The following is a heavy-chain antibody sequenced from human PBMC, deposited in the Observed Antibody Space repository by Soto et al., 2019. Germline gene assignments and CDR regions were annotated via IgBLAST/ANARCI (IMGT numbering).Heavy chain of an antibody. Sequence: EVELVESGGGLVQPGGSLRLSCSASGFTFSSYSMNWVRQAPGKGLEWVLYISSSSSTIYYADSVKGRFTTSRDNAKNSLYLQMHSLRAEDTAVYYCARHPERIAEIGWFDPWGQGPLVTFSS. V-gene: IGHV3-48*01. CDR3: ARHPERIAEIGWFDP. CDR1: GFTFSSYS. D-gene: IGHD6-13*01. CDR2: ISSSSSTI. J-gene: IGHJ5*02.